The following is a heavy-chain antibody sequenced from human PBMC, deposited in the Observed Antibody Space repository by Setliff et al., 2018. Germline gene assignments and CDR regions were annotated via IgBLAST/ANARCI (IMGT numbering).Heavy chain of an antibody. Sequence: ASVKVSCKTSGYSFTNYGISWVRQAPGQGLEWMGWISAYNGYIIYAQKFRGRVTMTTDTSTSTAYMEVRRLRSDDTAIYYCARAPSTVVVPATVHSFDPWGQGTLVTVSS. J-gene: IGHJ5*02. CDR1: GYSFTNYG. CDR3: ARAPSTVVVPATVHSFDP. D-gene: IGHD2-2*01. V-gene: IGHV1-18*01. CDR2: ISAYNGYI.